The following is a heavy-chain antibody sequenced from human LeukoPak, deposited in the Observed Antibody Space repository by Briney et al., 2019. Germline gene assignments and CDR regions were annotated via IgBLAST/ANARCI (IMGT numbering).Heavy chain of an antibody. CDR3: ARDRSTIDRGFGP. Sequence: GASVKVSCKASGGTFSSYAISWVRQAPGQGLEWMGGIIPIFGTANYAQKFQGRVTITADESTSTAYMELSSLRSEDTAVYYCARDRSTIDRGFGPWGQGTLVTVSS. J-gene: IGHJ5*02. V-gene: IGHV1-69*13. D-gene: IGHD3-10*01. CDR1: GGTFSSYA. CDR2: IIPIFGTA.